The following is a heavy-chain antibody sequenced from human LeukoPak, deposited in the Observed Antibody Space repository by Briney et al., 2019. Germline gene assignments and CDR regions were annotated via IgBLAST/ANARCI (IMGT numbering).Heavy chain of an antibody. CDR2: ISGSGDST. Sequence: PGGSLRLSCAASGFTFSNYAMTWVRQAPGKGLEWVSAISGSGDSTYYADSVKGRFTISRDNSKNTLYLQVSSLRAEDTAVYHCAKSPPDNYHYYYGMDVWGQGTTVTVSS. J-gene: IGHJ6*02. CDR1: GFTFSNYA. D-gene: IGHD5-24*01. V-gene: IGHV3-23*01. CDR3: AKSPPDNYHYYYGMDV.